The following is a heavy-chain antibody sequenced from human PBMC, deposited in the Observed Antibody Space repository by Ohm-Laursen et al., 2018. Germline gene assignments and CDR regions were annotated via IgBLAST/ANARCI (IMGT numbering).Heavy chain of an antibody. J-gene: IGHJ6*02. V-gene: IGHV3-48*03. CDR3: AREAWTAMVTGYYYGMDV. D-gene: IGHD5-18*01. CDR1: GFTFSSYE. Sequence: SLRLSCTASGFTFSSYEMNWVRQAPGKGLEWVSYISSSGSTIYYADSVKGRFTISRDNAKNSLYLQMNSLRAEDTAVYYCAREAWTAMVTGYYYGMDVWGQGTTVTASS. CDR2: ISSSGSTI.